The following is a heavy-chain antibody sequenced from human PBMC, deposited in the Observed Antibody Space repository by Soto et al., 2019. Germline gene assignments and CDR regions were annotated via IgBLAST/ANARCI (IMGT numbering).Heavy chain of an antibody. D-gene: IGHD6-19*01. CDR3: AKDYRGIPYSSYFDY. Sequence: EVQLLESGGGLVQPGGSLRLSCAASGFTFSSYAMSWVRQAPGKGLEWVSAISGSGGSTYYADSVKGRFTISRDNSKKTLYLQMNSLRAEDTAVYYCAKDYRGIPYSSYFDYWGQGTLVTVSS. CDR2: ISGSGGST. CDR1: GFTFSSYA. V-gene: IGHV3-23*01. J-gene: IGHJ4*02.